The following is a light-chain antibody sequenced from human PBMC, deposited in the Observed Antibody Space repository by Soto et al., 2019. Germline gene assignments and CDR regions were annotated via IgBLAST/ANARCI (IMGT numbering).Light chain of an antibody. Sequence: QSVVSQEPSFSVSPGGTVTLTCGLTSGSVFTSYYPTWYQQTPGQAPRTLIYSTNIRSSGVPDRFSGSILGNKAALTITGAQADDESDYYCALYVGTCTVVFGGGTKLTVL. CDR2: STN. V-gene: IGLV8-61*01. CDR1: SGSVFTSYY. J-gene: IGLJ2*01. CDR3: ALYVGTCTVV.